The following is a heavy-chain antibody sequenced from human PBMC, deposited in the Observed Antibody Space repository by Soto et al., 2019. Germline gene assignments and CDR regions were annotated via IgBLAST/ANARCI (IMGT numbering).Heavy chain of an antibody. CDR2: VGGGGGDT. Sequence: EVQLLESGGGLVQPGGSLRLSCAASGFTFSSYAMNWVRQAPGKGLEWVSAVGGGGGDTYYADSVKGRFTISRDNSKNTLYLQMNSLRAEDTAVYYCAKDTQQLVPVYYFAYCGQGTLVTVSS. D-gene: IGHD6-13*01. V-gene: IGHV3-23*01. CDR3: AKDTQQLVPVYYFAY. CDR1: GFTFSSYA. J-gene: IGHJ4*02.